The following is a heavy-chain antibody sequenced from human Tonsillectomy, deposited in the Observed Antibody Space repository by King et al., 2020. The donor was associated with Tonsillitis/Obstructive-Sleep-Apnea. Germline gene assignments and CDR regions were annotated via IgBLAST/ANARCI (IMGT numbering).Heavy chain of an antibody. V-gene: IGHV4-39*01. CDR3: ARHVRDGYGTNFDY. D-gene: IGHD5-24*01. CDR1: GHSIRSSNYY. J-gene: IGHJ4*02. Sequence: QLQESGPGLVKPSETLSLTCSVSGHSIRSSNYYWGWIRQPPGKGLEWIGTIYYTGSTYYNPSLKSRVTISVDTSKNQFSLKLSSVTAADTAVYYCARHVRDGYGTNFDYWGQGTRVTVSS. CDR2: IYYTGST.